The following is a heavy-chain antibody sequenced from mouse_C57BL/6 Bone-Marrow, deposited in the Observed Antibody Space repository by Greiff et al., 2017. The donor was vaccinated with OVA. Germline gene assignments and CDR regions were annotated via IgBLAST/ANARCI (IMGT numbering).Heavy chain of an antibody. V-gene: IGHV5-17*01. CDR3: ERKYYGSLYWYCDV. CDR1: GFPFSDYG. J-gene: IGHJ1*03. D-gene: IGHD1-1*01. Sequence: EVKVVESGGGLVKPGGSLKLSCAASGFPFSDYGMHWVRQAPEKGLEWVAYISSGSSTIYYADPVQGRFTTSRDNAKNTLFLQMTRLRSEDTAMYDCERKYYGSLYWYCDVWGTGTTVTVSS. CDR2: ISSGSSTI.